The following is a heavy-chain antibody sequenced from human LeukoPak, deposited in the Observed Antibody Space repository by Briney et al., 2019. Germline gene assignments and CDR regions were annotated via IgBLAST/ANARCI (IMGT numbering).Heavy chain of an antibody. J-gene: IGHJ4*02. Sequence: SQTLSLTCTVSGGSISSGDHYWSWTRQPPGKGLEWIGYIYYSGSTYYNPSLKSRVTISVDTSKNQFSLKLSSVTAADTAVYYCARLYYYDSSGLDYWGQGTLVTVSS. D-gene: IGHD3-22*01. V-gene: IGHV4-30-4*08. CDR1: GGSISSGDHY. CDR3: ARLYYYDSSGLDY. CDR2: IYYSGST.